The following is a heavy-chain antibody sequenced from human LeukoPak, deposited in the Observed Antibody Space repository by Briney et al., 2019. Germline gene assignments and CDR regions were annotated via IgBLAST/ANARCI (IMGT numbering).Heavy chain of an antibody. D-gene: IGHD3-10*01. CDR3: ARHVGEGSGRYYYYYLDV. CDR1: GYTFTGYY. CDR2: INPNSGGT. V-gene: IGHV1-2*02. J-gene: IGHJ6*03. Sequence: ASVKVSCKASGYTFTGYYMHWVRQAPGQGLEWMGWINPNSGGTNYAQKFQGRVTMTRDTSISTAYMELSRLRSDDTAVYYCARHVGEGSGRYYYYYLDVWGKGTTVTISS.